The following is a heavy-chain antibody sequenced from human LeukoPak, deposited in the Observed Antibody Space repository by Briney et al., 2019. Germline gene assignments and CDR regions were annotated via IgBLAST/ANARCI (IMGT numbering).Heavy chain of an antibody. CDR2: IIAILDTA. V-gene: IGHV1-69*08. J-gene: IGHJ5*02. D-gene: IGHD5-12*01. Sequence: ASVKVSCKASGGSFSDYSISWVRQAPGQELEWMGRIIAILDTAHYAQKFQGRFTITADKSTTTVYMELSSLRSDDTAVYYCVRSGYDYDWFDPWGQGTLVTVSS. CDR3: VRSGYDYDWFDP. CDR1: GGSFSDYS.